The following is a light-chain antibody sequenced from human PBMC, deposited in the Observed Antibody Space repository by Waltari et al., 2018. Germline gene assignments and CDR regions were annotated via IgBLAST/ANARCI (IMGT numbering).Light chain of an antibody. J-gene: IGKJ4*01. CDR2: WAY. V-gene: IGKV4-1*01. CDR1: QSVLSRSNNKNY. Sequence: DIVMTQSPDSLAVSLGERATINCRSSQSVLSRSNNKNYLAWYQRKQGQPPKLLIYWAYTRESGVPDRFSGSGSGTDFTLTISSLQAEDVAVYYCQHYYSTPLAFGGGTKVEIK. CDR3: QHYYSTPLA.